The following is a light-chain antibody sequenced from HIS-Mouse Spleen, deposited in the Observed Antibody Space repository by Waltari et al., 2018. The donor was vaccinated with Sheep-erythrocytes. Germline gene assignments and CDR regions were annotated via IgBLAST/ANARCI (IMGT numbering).Light chain of an antibody. Sequence: SYELTHPPSVSASPGQTASITCSGDKLGDTFACWYQQKPGQSPVLVIFQDSKRPSGIPERFSGSNSGNTATLTISGTQAMDEADYYCQAWDSSTAVFGGGTKLTVL. CDR2: QDS. CDR1: KLGDTF. V-gene: IGLV3-1*01. CDR3: QAWDSSTAV. J-gene: IGLJ2*01.